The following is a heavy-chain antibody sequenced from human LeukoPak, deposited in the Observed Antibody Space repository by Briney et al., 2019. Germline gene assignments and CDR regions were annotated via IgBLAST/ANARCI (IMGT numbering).Heavy chain of an antibody. CDR3: ARQEYSGYDLDY. J-gene: IGHJ4*02. V-gene: IGHV5-51*01. CDR2: IYPGDSDT. CDR1: GSSFTSYW. Sequence: GSSLNISCKGSGSSFTSYWIGWVRPLPGKGLEWMGIIYPGDSDTRYSPSFQGQVTISADKSISTAYLQWSSLKASDTAMYYCARQEYSGYDLDYWGQGTLVTVSS. D-gene: IGHD5-12*01.